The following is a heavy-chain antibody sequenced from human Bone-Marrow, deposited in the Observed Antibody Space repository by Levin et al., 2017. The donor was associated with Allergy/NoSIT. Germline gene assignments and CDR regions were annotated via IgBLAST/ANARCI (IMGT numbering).Heavy chain of an antibody. CDR1: GFTVSTTC. CDR3: ARDNILTGGGLDS. CDR2: IYPGGTT. J-gene: IGHJ4*02. V-gene: IGHV3-53*01. D-gene: IGHD3-9*01. Sequence: GESLKISCEASGFTVSTTCMTWVRQAPGKGLEWVSVIYPGGTTYYADSVGGRFTISRDTSQNTLSLQMNSLRVDDTAVYYCARDNILTGGGLDSWGQGTLVTVSS.